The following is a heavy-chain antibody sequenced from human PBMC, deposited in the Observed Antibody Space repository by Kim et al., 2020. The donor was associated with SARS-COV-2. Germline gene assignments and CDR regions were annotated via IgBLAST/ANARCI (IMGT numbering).Heavy chain of an antibody. D-gene: IGHD6-13*01. CDR3: ASEMPIYPIAAAGPSLPSLDAFNI. CDR2: ISYDGSNK. V-gene: IGHV3-30*04. CDR1: GFTFSSYA. Sequence: GGSLRLSCAASGFTFSSYAMHWVRQAPGKGLEWVAVISYDGSNKYYADSVKGRFTISRDNSKNTLYLQMNSLGAEDTAVYYCASEMPIYPIAAAGPSLPSLDAFNIWGQGTMVAVSS. J-gene: IGHJ3*02.